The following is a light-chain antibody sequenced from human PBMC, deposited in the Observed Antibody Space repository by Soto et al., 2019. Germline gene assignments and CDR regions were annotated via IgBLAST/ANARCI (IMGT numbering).Light chain of an antibody. Sequence: QSVLTQPPSVSAAPGQKVTISCSGSGTNYVSWYQQFPGTAPKLLIYDDDKRPSEISARFSGSKSDTSAALVITGLQTGDEADYYCGSWAAGLPVVFGGGTKLTVL. CDR3: GSWAAGLPVV. CDR1: GTNY. CDR2: DDD. V-gene: IGLV1-51*01. J-gene: IGLJ2*01.